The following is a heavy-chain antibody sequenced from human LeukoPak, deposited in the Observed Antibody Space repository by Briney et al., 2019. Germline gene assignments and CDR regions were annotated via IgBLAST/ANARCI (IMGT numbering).Heavy chain of an antibody. D-gene: IGHD3-22*01. CDR1: GYTFTSYG. J-gene: IGHJ4*02. V-gene: IGHV1-18*01. CDR2: ISAYNGNT. CDR3: ARDEGVYYYDSSGYPEGY. Sequence: ASVKVSCKASGYTFTSYGISWVRQAPGQGLEWMGWISAYNGNTSYAQKLQGRVTMTTDTSTSTAYMELRSLRSDDTAVYYCARDEGVYYYDSSGYPEGYWGQGTLVTVSS.